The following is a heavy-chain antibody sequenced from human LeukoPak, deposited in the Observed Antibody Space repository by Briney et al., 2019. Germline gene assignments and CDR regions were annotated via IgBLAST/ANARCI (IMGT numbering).Heavy chain of an antibody. CDR3: ARDFHSSGYYHYFHY. V-gene: IGHV1-18*01. J-gene: IGHJ4*02. CDR1: GYTFTSYG. CDR2: ISGYNGNT. Sequence: ASVKVSRKASGYTFTSYGISWVRQAPGQALEWTGWISGYNGNTNYAQKLQGRVTMTTDTSTSTAHMELRSLRSDDTAVYYCARDFHSSGYYHYFHYWGQRTLITVSS. D-gene: IGHD3-22*01.